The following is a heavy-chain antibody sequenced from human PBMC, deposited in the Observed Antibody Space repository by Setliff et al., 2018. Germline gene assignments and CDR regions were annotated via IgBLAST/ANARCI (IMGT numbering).Heavy chain of an antibody. CDR1: GFTFSSYA. V-gene: IGHV3-7*01. CDR2: IKQDGSEK. CDR3: ARETLPYYFDY. Sequence: PGGSLRLSCAASGFTFSSYAMSWVRQAPGKGLEWVANIKQDGSEKYYEDSVKGRFTISRDNAKNSLYLQMSSLRAEDTAVYYCARETLPYYFDYWGQGTLVTVSS. J-gene: IGHJ4*02.